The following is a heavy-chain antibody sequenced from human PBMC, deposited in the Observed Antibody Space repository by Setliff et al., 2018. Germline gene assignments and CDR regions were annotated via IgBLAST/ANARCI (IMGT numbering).Heavy chain of an antibody. CDR3: ARGGDYCGGECYIPPPDSY. Sequence: GGSLRLSCAASGFIVSSYAMSLVRQAPGKGLEWVSGISWNSGSIGYADSVKGRFTISRDNAKNTLYLQMNSLRPEDTAVYYCARGGDYCGGECYIPPPDSYWGQGTLVTVSS. J-gene: IGHJ4*02. V-gene: IGHV3-23*01. D-gene: IGHD2-21*01. CDR2: ISWNSGSI. CDR1: GFIVSSYA.